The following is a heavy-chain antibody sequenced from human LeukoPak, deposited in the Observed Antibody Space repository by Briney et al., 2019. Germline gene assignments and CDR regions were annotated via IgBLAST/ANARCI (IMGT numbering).Heavy chain of an antibody. CDR3: ARLIAMVRGVGFDI. CDR2: TYYSGST. CDR1: GGSISSSSYY. J-gene: IGHJ3*02. V-gene: IGHV4-39*07. D-gene: IGHD3-10*01. Sequence: SETLPLTCTVSGGSISSSSYYWGWLRQPPGKGLVWLGSTYYSGSTYYNPSLKSRVTISVDTSKNQFSLKLSSVTAADTAVYYCARLIAMVRGVGFDIWGQGTMVTVSS.